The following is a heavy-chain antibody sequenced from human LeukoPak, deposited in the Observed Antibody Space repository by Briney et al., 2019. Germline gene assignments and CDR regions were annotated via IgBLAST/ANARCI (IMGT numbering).Heavy chain of an antibody. D-gene: IGHD3-9*01. CDR3: ARAAYYYDILTGYYITGGLDY. J-gene: IGHJ4*02. CDR2: ISSSSSYI. V-gene: IGHV3-21*01. CDR1: GFTFSSYS. Sequence: PGGSLRLSCAASGFTFSSYSMNWVRQAPGKGLEWVSSISSSSSYIYYADSVKDRFTISRDNAKNSLYLQMNSLRAEDTAVYYCARAAYYYDILTGYYITGGLDYWGQGTLVTVSS.